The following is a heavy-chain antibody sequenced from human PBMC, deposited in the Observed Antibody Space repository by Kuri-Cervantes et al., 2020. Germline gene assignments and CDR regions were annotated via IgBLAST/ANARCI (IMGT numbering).Heavy chain of an antibody. Sequence: ASVKVSCKASRYTFTGYYMHWVRQAPGQGLEWMGWINPNSGGTNYAQKFQGRVTMTRDTSISTAYMELSRLRSEDTAVYYCARGRDIVPSMDVWGQGTTVTVSS. CDR1: RYTFTGYY. CDR2: INPNSGGT. J-gene: IGHJ6*02. CDR3: ARGRDIVPSMDV. D-gene: IGHD2-8*01. V-gene: IGHV1-2*02.